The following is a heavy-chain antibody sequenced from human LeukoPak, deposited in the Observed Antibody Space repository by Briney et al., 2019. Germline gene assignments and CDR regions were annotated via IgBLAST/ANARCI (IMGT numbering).Heavy chain of an antibody. CDR3: ARFPYGGSRGYFYYGLDV. D-gene: IGHD5-12*01. CDR2: LYSGGST. V-gene: IGHV3-53*01. J-gene: IGHJ6*02. CDR1: GFTVSSNY. Sequence: GGSLGLSCAASGFTVSSNYMSWVRQAPGKGLEWVSVLYSGGSTYYADSVKGRFTISIDNSKNTLYLQMNSLRAEDTAVYYCARFPYGGSRGYFYYGLDVWGQGTTVTVSS.